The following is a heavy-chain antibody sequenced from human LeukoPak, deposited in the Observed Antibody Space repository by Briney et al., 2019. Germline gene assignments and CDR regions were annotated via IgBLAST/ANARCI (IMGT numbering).Heavy chain of an antibody. CDR3: ARGGMITFGGVS. J-gene: IGHJ5*02. Sequence: ASVKVSCKASGYTFTNYDINWVRQAPGQGLEWMGWMNPNSGNTGHAQKFQGRVTMTRNTSISTAYMELSSLIPEDTAVYYCARGGMITFGGVSWGQGTLVTVSS. CDR1: GYTFTNYD. V-gene: IGHV1-8*01. CDR2: MNPNSGNT. D-gene: IGHD3-16*01.